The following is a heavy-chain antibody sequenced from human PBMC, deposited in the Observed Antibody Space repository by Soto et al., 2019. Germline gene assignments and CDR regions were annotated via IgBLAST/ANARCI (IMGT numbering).Heavy chain of an antibody. Sequence: ASVKVSCKASGYTFTRSGISWVRQAPGQGPEWMGWISSYNGNTNYAQTLQGRVTMTTDTSTSTAYMELRSPRSDDTAVYYCARASGSSYWFDPWGQGTLVTVSS. CDR1: GYTFTRSG. D-gene: IGHD1-26*01. V-gene: IGHV1-18*01. CDR2: ISSYNGNT. CDR3: ARASGSSYWFDP. J-gene: IGHJ5*02.